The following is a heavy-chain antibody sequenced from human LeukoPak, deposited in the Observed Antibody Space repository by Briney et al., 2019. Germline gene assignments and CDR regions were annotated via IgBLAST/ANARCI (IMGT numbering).Heavy chain of an antibody. CDR3: ARGYCSGGSCYSFDY. V-gene: IGHV1-3*01. CDR2: INVGNGDT. Sequence: ASVKVSCKASGYTFTSYAMHWVRQAPGQRLEWMGWINVGNGDTKYSQKFQGRVTITRDTSASTAYMELSSLRSEDTAVYYCARGYCSGGSCYSFDYWGQGTLVTVSS. J-gene: IGHJ4*02. D-gene: IGHD2-15*01. CDR1: GYTFTSYA.